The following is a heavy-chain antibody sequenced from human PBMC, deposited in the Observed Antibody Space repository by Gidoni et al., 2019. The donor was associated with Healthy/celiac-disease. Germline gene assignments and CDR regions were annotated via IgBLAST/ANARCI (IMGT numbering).Heavy chain of an antibody. V-gene: IGHV4-39*01. CDR3: ARRGDGYNALDY. D-gene: IGHD5-12*01. Sequence: QLQLQESGPGLVKPSETLSLTCTVSGGSISSSSSYWGWIRQPPGKGLEWIGSIYYSGSTYYNPSLKSLVTISVDTSKNQFSLKLSSVTAADTAVYYCARRGDGYNALDYWGQGTLVTVSS. CDR2: IYYSGST. J-gene: IGHJ4*02. CDR1: GGSISSSSSY.